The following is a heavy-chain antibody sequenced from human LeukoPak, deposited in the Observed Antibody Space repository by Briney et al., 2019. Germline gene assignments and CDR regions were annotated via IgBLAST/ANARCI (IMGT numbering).Heavy chain of an antibody. D-gene: IGHD1-26*01. J-gene: IGHJ4*02. CDR2: IHYSGTT. Sequence: SETLSLTCTVSGDSSSSRSDYWGWVRQPPGKGPEWIGSIHYSGTTYYNPSLKSRVSISVDPSKSQMSLKLSSLTAADTAVYFCARPYSGSYSAYDYWGQGTLVTVSS. CDR1: GDSSSSRSDY. CDR3: ARPYSGSYSAYDY. V-gene: IGHV4-39*01.